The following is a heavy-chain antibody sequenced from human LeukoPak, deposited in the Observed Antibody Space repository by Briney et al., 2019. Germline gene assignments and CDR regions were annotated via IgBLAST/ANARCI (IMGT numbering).Heavy chain of an antibody. CDR1: GFTFSSYA. V-gene: IGHV3-30*04. Sequence: PGRSLRLSCAASGFTFSSYAMHWVRQAPGQGLEWVAVISYDGSNKYYADSVKGRFTISRDNSKNTLYLQMNSLRAEDTAVYYCAREPNLAWLFHDAFDIWGQGTMVTVSS. J-gene: IGHJ3*02. CDR3: AREPNLAWLFHDAFDI. D-gene: IGHD3-9*01. CDR2: ISYDGSNK.